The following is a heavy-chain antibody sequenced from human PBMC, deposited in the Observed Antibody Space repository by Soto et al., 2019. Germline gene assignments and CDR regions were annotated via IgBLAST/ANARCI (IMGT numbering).Heavy chain of an antibody. CDR1: GYTFTGYY. V-gene: IGHV1-2*04. J-gene: IGHJ4*02. CDR2: INPNSGAT. Sequence: ASVKVSCKASGYTFTGYYMHWVRQAPGQGLEWMGWINPNSGATNYAQKFQGWVTMTRDTSFSTAYMELSRLKSDDTAIYYCARDSTEQWLVLDYWGQGTLVTVSS. D-gene: IGHD6-19*01. CDR3: ARDSTEQWLVLDY.